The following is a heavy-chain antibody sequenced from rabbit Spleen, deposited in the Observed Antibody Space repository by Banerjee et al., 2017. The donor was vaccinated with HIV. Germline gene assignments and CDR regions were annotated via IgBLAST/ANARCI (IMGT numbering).Heavy chain of an antibody. J-gene: IGHJ6*01. D-gene: IGHD1-1*01. CDR2: IYAGSSGTT. CDR1: GFSFSGSHY. CDR3: ARDTSTSFSSYGMDL. Sequence: QSLEESGGDLVKPGASLTLTCTASGFSFSGSHYMCWVRQAPGKGLEWIACIYAGSSGTTYYTSWAKGRFTISKTSSTTVTLQMTRLTAADTATYFCARDTSTSFSSYGMDLWGPGTLVTVS. V-gene: IGHV1S40*01.